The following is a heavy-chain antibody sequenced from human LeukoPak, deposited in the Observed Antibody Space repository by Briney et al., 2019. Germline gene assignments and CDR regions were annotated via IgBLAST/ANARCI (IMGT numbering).Heavy chain of an antibody. CDR1: AGTFSSYA. CDR2: IIPIFGTA. Sequence: SVKVSCKASAGTFSSYASSWVRQAPGHGLDWMGGIIPIFGTANYAQNFQGRVTITADKSKSTAYMELSSLRSEDTAVYYCARRPYYYGSGSYEGALDIWGQGTMVIVSS. CDR3: ARRPYYYGSGSYEGALDI. J-gene: IGHJ3*02. V-gene: IGHV1-69*06. D-gene: IGHD3-10*01.